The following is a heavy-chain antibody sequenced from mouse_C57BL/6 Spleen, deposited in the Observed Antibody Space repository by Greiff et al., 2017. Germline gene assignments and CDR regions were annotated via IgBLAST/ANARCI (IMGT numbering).Heavy chain of an antibody. Sequence: QVQLQQSGAELVKPGASVKISCKASGYAFRSYWMNWVKQRPGKGLEWIGQIYPGDGDTNYNGKFKGKATLTADKSSSTAYMQLSRLTSEDSAVYFCARSEGLRWYFDVWGTGTTVTVSS. CDR3: ARSEGLRWYFDV. CDR1: GYAFRSYW. V-gene: IGHV1-80*01. J-gene: IGHJ1*03. CDR2: IYPGDGDT. D-gene: IGHD2-4*01.